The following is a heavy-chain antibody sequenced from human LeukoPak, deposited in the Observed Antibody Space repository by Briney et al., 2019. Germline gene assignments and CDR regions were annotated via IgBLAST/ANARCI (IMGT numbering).Heavy chain of an antibody. CDR1: EFTVSSNY. J-gene: IGHJ4*02. D-gene: IGHD6-19*01. CDR3: ARGSDGWFAFDY. CDR2: IYTTGGK. V-gene: IGHV3-66*01. Sequence: GGSLRLSCAASEFTVSSNYMSWVRQAPGKGLEWVSIIYTTGGKYYADSVKGRFTISRDNSKHTLYLQMNSLRAEDTAVYYCARGSDGWFAFDYWGEGILVTVSS.